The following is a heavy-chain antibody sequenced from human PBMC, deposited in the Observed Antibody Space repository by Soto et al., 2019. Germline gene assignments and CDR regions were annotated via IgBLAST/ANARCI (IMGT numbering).Heavy chain of an antibody. Sequence: SETLSLTCTVSGGSISSYYWSWIRQPPGKGLEWIGYIYYSGSTNYNPSLKSRVTISVDTSKNQFSLKLSSVTAADTAVYYCAMSRIAAAGSWFDPWGQGTLVTVSS. CDR1: GGSISSYY. J-gene: IGHJ5*02. CDR3: AMSRIAAAGSWFDP. V-gene: IGHV4-59*01. CDR2: IYYSGST. D-gene: IGHD6-13*01.